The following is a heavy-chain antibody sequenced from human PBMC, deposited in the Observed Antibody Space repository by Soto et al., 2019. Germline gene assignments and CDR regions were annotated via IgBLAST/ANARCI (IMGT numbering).Heavy chain of an antibody. J-gene: IGHJ6*02. CDR3: AREMGYSSSGETDDGMDV. V-gene: IGHV1-18*01. CDR2: ISAYNGNT. D-gene: IGHD6-6*01. Sequence: ASVKVSCKASGYTFTSYGISWVRQAPGQGLEWMGWISAYNGNTNYAQKLQGRATMTTDTSTSTAYMELRSLRPDDTAVYYCAREMGYSSSGETDDGMDVWGQGTTVTVSS. CDR1: GYTFTSYG.